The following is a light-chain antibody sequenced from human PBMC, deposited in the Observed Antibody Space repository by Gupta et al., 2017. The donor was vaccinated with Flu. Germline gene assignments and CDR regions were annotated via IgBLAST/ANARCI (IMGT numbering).Light chain of an antibody. CDR3: QVWDSGSDQPV. CDR2: DDN. V-gene: IGLV3-21*02. CDR1: SIGTKS. Sequence: GQTAKITCGGNSIGTKSVHWYQLKPGQAPVVVVHDDNDRPSGIPERFSGSNSGTTATLTISRVEAGDEADYYCQVWDSGSDQPVFGGGTKVSVL. J-gene: IGLJ3*02.